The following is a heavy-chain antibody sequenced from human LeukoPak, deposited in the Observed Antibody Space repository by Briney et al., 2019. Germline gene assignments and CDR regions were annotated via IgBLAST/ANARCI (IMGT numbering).Heavy chain of an antibody. CDR1: GYTFSTYD. CDR2: MNPNSANT. J-gene: IGHJ4*02. V-gene: IGHV1-8*03. CDR3: ARAIRYQLLSDY. D-gene: IGHD2-2*01. Sequence: ASVKVSCKTCGYTFSTYDINWLRQAAGQGLEWMGWMNPNSANTGFPQKFQGRAAITRDTSTATAYLELSSLTSEDTAVYYCARAIRYQLLSDYWGQGTLVTVSS.